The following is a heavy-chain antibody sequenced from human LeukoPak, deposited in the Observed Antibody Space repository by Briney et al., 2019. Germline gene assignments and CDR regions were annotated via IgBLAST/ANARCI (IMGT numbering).Heavy chain of an antibody. D-gene: IGHD3-9*01. CDR2: IYYNGST. J-gene: IGHJ5*02. CDR1: GDFITAYY. Sequence: SETLSLTCSVSGDFITAYYWSWIRQPPGKGLEWIGYIYYNGSTNYNPSLKSRVTISVDTSKNQFSLNLSSVTAADTAVYSCARGLTSFDPWGQGTLVAVSS. V-gene: IGHV4-59*01. CDR3: ARGLTSFDP.